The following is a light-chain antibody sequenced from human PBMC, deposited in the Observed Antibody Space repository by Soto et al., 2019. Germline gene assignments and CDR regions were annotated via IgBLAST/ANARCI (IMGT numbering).Light chain of an antibody. CDR3: QTWGTGPCV. V-gene: IGLV4-69*01. CDR1: SLHSSYA. J-gene: IGLJ3*02. CDR2: LNSDGTH. Sequence: QSVLTQSPSASASLGASVKLTCTLSSLHSSYAIAWHQQQPEKGPRYLMRLNSDGTHNKGDGIPDRFSGSSSGAERYLTISSLQSEDEADYYCQTWGTGPCVFGGGTKLTVL.